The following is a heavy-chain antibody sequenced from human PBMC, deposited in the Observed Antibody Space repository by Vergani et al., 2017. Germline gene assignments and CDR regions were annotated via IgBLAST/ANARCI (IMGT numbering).Heavy chain of an antibody. CDR3: ARWHGFLHYLDY. V-gene: IGHV4-39*01. CDR1: GGSISSSSYY. CDR2: IYHVGST. J-gene: IGHJ4*02. D-gene: IGHD3-10*01. Sequence: QLQLQESGPGLVKPSETLSLTCTVSGGSISSSSYYWGWIRQPPVKGLEWIESIYHVGSTYYNPSLKSRVTISVDTSKNQFSLKLSSVTAADTAVYYCARWHGFLHYLDYWGQGTLVTVAS.